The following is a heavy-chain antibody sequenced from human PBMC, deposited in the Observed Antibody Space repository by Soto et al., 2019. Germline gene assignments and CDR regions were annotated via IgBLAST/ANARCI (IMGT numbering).Heavy chain of an antibody. CDR1: GFTFSSYG. Sequence: SLRLSCAASGFTFSSYGMHWVRQAPGKGLEWVAVISYNGSNKYYADSVKGRFAISRDNSKNTLYLQMNSLRAEDTAVYYCAKTGVVPPRYYYYYGMDVWGQGTTVTVS. V-gene: IGHV3-30*18. D-gene: IGHD3-3*01. J-gene: IGHJ6*02. CDR2: ISYNGSNK. CDR3: AKTGVVPPRYYYYYGMDV.